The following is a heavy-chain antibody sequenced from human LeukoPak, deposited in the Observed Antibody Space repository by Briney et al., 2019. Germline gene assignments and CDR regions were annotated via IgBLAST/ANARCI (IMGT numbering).Heavy chain of an antibody. CDR1: GYTFTSYG. J-gene: IGHJ6*03. CDR2: ISAHNGNT. CDR3: ARDLGYYDILTGPQDYYYYYMDV. Sequence: ASVKVSCKASGYTFTSYGISWVRQAPGQGLEWMGWISAHNGNTNYAQKLQGRVTMTTDTSTSTAYMELSSLRSEDTAVYYCARDLGYYDILTGPQDYYYYYMDVWGKGTTVTVSS. V-gene: IGHV1-18*01. D-gene: IGHD3-9*01.